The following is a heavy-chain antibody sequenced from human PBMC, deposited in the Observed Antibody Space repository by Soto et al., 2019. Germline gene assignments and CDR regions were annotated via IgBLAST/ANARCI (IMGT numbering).Heavy chain of an antibody. V-gene: IGHV3-30*18. J-gene: IGHJ4*02. CDR3: AKDLHRSPDTDY. Sequence: GGSLRLSCAASGFTFSSYGMHWVRQAPGKGLEWVAVISYDGSNKYYADSVKGRFTISRDNSKNTLYLQMNSLRAEDTAVYYCAKDLHRSPDTDYWGQGTLVTVLS. CDR1: GFTFSSYG. CDR2: ISYDGSNK.